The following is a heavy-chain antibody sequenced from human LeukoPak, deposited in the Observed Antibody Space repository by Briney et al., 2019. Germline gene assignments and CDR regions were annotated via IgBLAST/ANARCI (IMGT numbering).Heavy chain of an antibody. J-gene: IGHJ4*02. CDR3: ARAPRYCSGGSCYYFDY. V-gene: IGHV4-4*07. CDR2: IYTSWST. Sequence: SETLSLTCTVSGGSISSYYWSWIRQPAGKGLEWIGRIYTSWSTNYNPSLTSRVTMSVDTSKHQFSLKLSSVTAADTAVYYCARAPRYCSGGSCYYFDYWGQGTLVTVSS. D-gene: IGHD2-15*01. CDR1: GGSISSYY.